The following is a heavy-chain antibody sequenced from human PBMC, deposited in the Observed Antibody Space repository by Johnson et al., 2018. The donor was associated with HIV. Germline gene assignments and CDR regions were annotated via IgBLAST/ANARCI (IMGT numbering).Heavy chain of an antibody. Sequence: VQLVESVGGLVQSGGSLRLSCGASGFSVSNNYMNWVRQAPGKGLEWVAVISYDGSVKYYADSVKGRFTISRDNSKNTVYLEMNSLRAEDTAVYYCAKGGIDAFDIWGQGTMVTVSS. CDR2: ISYDGSVK. V-gene: IGHV3-30*18. CDR3: AKGGIDAFDI. J-gene: IGHJ3*02. CDR1: GFSVSNNY.